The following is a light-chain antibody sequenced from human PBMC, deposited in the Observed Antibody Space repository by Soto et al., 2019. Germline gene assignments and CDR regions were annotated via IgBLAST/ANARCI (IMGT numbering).Light chain of an antibody. CDR2: DAS. V-gene: IGKV1-5*01. CDR3: LQYSSHSWT. J-gene: IGKJ1*01. Sequence: DIQMTQSPSTLSASVGDRVTITCRASQSISDWVAWYQQKPGKAPNLLIFDASSLKSGIPSRFSGSGAGTEFTLTISSLQPDDFATYYCLQYSSHSWTFGQGTKLDIK. CDR1: QSISDW.